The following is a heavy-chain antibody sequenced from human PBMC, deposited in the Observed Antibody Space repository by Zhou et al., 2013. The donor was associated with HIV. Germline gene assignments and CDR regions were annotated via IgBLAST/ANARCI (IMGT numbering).Heavy chain of an antibody. Sequence: VQLQESGPGLVKPSETLSLTCTVSGGSISSYYWSWIRQPPGKGLEWIGYIYSSENTNYNPSLKSRVTMSLDTSKNQFSLKLSSVTAADTAVYYCARSGGFISRMDVWGQGTTVTVSS. CDR1: GGSISSYY. CDR3: ARSGGFISRMDV. D-gene: IGHD3-10*01. CDR2: IYSSENT. J-gene: IGHJ6*02. V-gene: IGHV4-4*09.